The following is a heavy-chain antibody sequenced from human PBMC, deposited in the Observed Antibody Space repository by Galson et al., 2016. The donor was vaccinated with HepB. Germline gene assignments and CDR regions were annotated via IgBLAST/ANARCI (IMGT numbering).Heavy chain of an antibody. J-gene: IGHJ6*02. D-gene: IGHD3-3*01. CDR1: GFTFNNYA. CDR3: AKPIFAAHYYYYGMKV. V-gene: IGHV3-23*01. CDR2: ISGGGDDT. Sequence: SLRLSCAASGFTFNNYAMSWVRQAPGKGLEWVSGISGGGDDTDYADSVKGRVIISRDNSKDTLYLQMHSLRDEDTAVYYFAKPIFAAHYYYYGMKVWGQGTTVTVSS.